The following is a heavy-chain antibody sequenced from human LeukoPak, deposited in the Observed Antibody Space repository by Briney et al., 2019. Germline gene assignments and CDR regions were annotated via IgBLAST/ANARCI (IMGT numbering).Heavy chain of an antibody. CDR3: ARGRLDCSSTSCYGLDY. CDR2: IYYSGST. CDR1: GGSISSGDYY. V-gene: IGHV4-30-4*01. D-gene: IGHD2-2*01. Sequence: SETLSLTCTVSGGSISSGDYYWSWLRQPPGKGLEWIGYIYYSGSTYYNPSLKRRVTISVDTSKNQFSLKLSSVTAADTAVYYCARGRLDCSSTSCYGLDYWGQGTLVTVSS. J-gene: IGHJ4*02.